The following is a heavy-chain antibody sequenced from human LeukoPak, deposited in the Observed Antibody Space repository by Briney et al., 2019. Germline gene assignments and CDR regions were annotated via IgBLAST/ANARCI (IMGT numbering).Heavy chain of an antibody. V-gene: IGHV3-7*01. D-gene: IGHD3-10*01. Sequence: GGSLRLSCAASGFTFSSYWMNWVRQAPGKGLEWVANIKQDGSEKYYVDSVKGRFTISRDNAKNSLYLQMNSLRAEDTAVYYCARVSPSTLWFGELSYWGQGTLVTVSS. J-gene: IGHJ4*02. CDR3: ARVSPSTLWFGELSY. CDR2: IKQDGSEK. CDR1: GFTFSSYW.